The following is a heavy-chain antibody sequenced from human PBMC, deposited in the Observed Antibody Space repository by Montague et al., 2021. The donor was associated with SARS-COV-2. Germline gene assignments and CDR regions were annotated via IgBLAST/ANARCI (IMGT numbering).Heavy chain of an antibody. D-gene: IGHD3-9*01. J-gene: IGHJ2*01. CDR3: ARDYHYDILTGYYSS. CDR2: ISSSSYI. Sequence: SLRLSCAASGFTFSSYSMNWVRQAPGKGLEWVSSISSSSYIYYADSVKGRFTISRDNAKNSLYLQMNSLRAEDTAVYYCARDYHYDILTGYYSSWGRGTLVTVSS. CDR1: GFTFSSYS. V-gene: IGHV3-21*01.